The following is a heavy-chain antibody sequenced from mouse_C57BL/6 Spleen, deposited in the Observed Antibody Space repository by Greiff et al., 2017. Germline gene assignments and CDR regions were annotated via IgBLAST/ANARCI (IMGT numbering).Heavy chain of an antibody. CDR3: ARSYYYGFFDY. J-gene: IGHJ2*01. V-gene: IGHV1-52*01. CDR1: GYTFTSYW. D-gene: IGHD1-1*01. CDR2: IDPSDSET. Sequence: QVQLKQPGAELVRPGSSVKLSCKASGYTFTSYWMHWVKQRPIQGLEWIGNIDPSDSETHYNQKFKDKATLTVDKSSSTAYMQLSSLTSEDSAVYYCARSYYYGFFDYWGQGTTLTVSS.